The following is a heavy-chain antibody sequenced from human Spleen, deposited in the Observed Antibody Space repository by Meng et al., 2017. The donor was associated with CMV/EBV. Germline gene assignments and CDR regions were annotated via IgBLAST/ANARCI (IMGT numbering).Heavy chain of an antibody. CDR3: ARDQYSSGWLPY. CDR1: GFSFTSYT. D-gene: IGHD6-19*01. J-gene: IGHJ4*02. Sequence: CAASGFSFTSYTLHWVSQAPGKGLEWVAVISFDGSDTYYADSVKGRFTISRDNSEKMLYLQMNSLTPEDTAVYYCARDQYSSGWLPYWGQGTLVTVSS. V-gene: IGHV3-30*04. CDR2: ISFDGSDT.